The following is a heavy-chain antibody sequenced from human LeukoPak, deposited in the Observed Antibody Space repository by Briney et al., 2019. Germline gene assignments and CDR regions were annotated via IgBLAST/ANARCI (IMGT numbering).Heavy chain of an antibody. CDR2: MGSDGTTR. D-gene: IGHD1-26*01. CDR3: ARDHMWGFDH. CDR1: GFSFSTYN. V-gene: IGHV3-30*02. J-gene: IGHJ4*02. Sequence: PGGSLRLSCAASGFSFSTYNMHWARQAPGKGLEWLAFMGSDGTTRYYAESVRGRFTISRDTSKDTLYLQMASLRPEDTAVYYCARDHMWGFDHWGQGTLVTVPS.